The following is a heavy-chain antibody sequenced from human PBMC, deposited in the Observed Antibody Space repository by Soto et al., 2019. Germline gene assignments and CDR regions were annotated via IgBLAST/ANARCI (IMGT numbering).Heavy chain of an antibody. D-gene: IGHD3-10*01. J-gene: IGHJ6*02. CDR3: ARELWFGEDLPYYGMDV. V-gene: IGHV3-7*05. CDR2: IKQDGSEK. CDR1: GFTFSSYW. Sequence: VGSLRLSCAASGFTFSSYWMSWVRQAPGKGLEWVANIKQDGSEKYYVDSVKGRFTISRDNAKNSLYLQMNSLRAEDTAVYYCARELWFGEDLPYYGMDVWGQGTTVTVSS.